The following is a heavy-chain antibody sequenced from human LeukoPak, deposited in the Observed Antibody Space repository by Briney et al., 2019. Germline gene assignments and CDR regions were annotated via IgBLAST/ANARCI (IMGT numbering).Heavy chain of an antibody. Sequence: SETLSLTCTVSGGSISSSNYYWGWIRQPPGKGLEWIGNIFYSGSTHYNPSLESRVTISVDTSKNQFSLKLNSVTAADTAVYHCAGLVVGTATIDYWGQGTLVTVSS. CDR3: AGLVVGTATIDY. CDR2: IFYSGST. D-gene: IGHD2-21*02. V-gene: IGHV4-39*01. J-gene: IGHJ4*02. CDR1: GGSISSSNYY.